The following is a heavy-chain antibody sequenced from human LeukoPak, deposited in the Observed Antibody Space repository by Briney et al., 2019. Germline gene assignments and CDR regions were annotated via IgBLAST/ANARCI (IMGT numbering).Heavy chain of an antibody. CDR1: GGSISSSSYY. CDR3: ARYSGYPTYYFDY. V-gene: IGHV4-39*07. J-gene: IGHJ4*02. Sequence: PSETLSLTCTVSGGSISSSSYYWGWIRQPPGKGLEWIGEINHSGSTNYSPSLKSRVTISVDTSKNQFSLKLSSVTAADTAVYYCARYSGYPTYYFDYWGQGTLVTVSS. D-gene: IGHD5-12*01. CDR2: INHSGST.